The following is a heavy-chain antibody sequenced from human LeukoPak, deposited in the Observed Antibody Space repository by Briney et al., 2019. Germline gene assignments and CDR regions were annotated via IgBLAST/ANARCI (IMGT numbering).Heavy chain of an antibody. CDR2: IYSGGNT. CDR1: GFTVSNYY. J-gene: IGHJ4*02. Sequence: GGSLRLSCAASGFTVSNYYMSWVRQAPGKGLEWLSIIYSGGNTYYADSLKGRFTISRDNSKNTLYLQMNSLRAEDTAVYYCAREKVDIVVVPVAYYFDYWGQGTLVTVSS. CDR3: AREKVDIVVVPVAYYFDY. D-gene: IGHD2-2*01. V-gene: IGHV3-53*01.